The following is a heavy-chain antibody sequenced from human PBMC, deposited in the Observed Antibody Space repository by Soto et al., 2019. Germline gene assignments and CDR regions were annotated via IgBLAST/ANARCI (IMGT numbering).Heavy chain of an antibody. J-gene: IGHJ6*02. Sequence: SETLSLTCAVYGGSFSGYYWSWIRQPPGKGLEWIGEINHSGSTNYNPSLKSRVTISVDTSKNQFSLKLSSVTAADTAVYYCARALRLLATVNGMDVWGQGTTGTGSS. CDR3: ARALRLLATVNGMDV. CDR1: GGSFSGYY. V-gene: IGHV4-34*01. CDR2: INHSGST. D-gene: IGHD3-16*02.